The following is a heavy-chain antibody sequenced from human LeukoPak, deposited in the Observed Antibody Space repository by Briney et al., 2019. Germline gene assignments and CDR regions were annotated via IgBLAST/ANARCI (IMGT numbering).Heavy chain of an antibody. D-gene: IGHD2-2*01. CDR1: GYSVTNYW. V-gene: IGHV5-51*01. J-gene: IGHJ4*02. Sequence: GESLKISCKGSGYSVTNYWIAWVRQMPGRGLEWMGIIYPGDSDTRYSPSFQGQVTISGDRSINTAYLQWSSLKASDTAMYYCARGRYCTSTSCSHFDYWGQGTLVTVSS. CDR2: IYPGDSDT. CDR3: ARGRYCTSTSCSHFDY.